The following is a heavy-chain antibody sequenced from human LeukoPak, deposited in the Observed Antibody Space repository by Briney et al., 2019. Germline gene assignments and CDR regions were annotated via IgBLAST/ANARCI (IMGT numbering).Heavy chain of an antibody. Sequence: PGRSLRLSCAASGFTFSSYAMHWVRQAPGKGLEWVSVISNDGSNKYYADSVNGRFTISRDTSKNTLYLQMNSLRAEDTAVYDCAREHQNDYDCSGYFDYWGQGTLVTVSS. J-gene: IGHJ4*02. CDR1: GFTFSSYA. V-gene: IGHV3-30-3*01. CDR2: ISNDGSNK. CDR3: AREHQNDYDCSGYFDY. D-gene: IGHD3-22*01.